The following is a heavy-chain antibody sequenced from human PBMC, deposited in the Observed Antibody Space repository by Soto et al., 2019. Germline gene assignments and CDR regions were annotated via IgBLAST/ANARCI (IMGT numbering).Heavy chain of an antibody. D-gene: IGHD3-16*02. Sequence: SETLSLTCTVSGGSISSSSYYWGWIRQPPGKGLEWIGSIYYSGSTYYNPSLKSRVTISVDTSKNQFSLKLSSVTAADTAVYYCARLRPESASDRTYYDYVWGSYRRFDYWGQGTLVTVSS. CDR2: IYYSGST. CDR1: GGSISSSSYY. V-gene: IGHV4-39*01. J-gene: IGHJ4*02. CDR3: ARLRPESASDRTYYDYVWGSYRRFDY.